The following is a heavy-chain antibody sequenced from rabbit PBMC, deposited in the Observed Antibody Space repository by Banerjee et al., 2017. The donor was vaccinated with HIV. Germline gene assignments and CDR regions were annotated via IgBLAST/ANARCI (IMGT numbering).Heavy chain of an antibody. CDR1: GFTISSSYY. CDR2: IYISSGNT. D-gene: IGHD6-1*01. J-gene: IGHJ4*01. Sequence: QSLEESGGGLVQPEGSLALTCKASGFTISSSYYMCWVHQAPGKGLEWIACIYISSGNTYYANWAKGRFTGSKTSSTTVTLQMTSLTAADTATYFCARGGGYGGYPYAYNLWGPGTLVTV. CDR3: ARGGGYGGYPYAYNL. V-gene: IGHV1S40*01.